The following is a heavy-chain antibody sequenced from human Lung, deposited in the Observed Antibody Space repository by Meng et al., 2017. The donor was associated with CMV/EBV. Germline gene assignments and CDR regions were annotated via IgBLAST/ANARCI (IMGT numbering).Heavy chain of an antibody. Sequence: GGSXRLSCAASGFTFSDYAMHWVRQAPGKGLEWVAITSYNENIKNYADSVKGRFTISRDNSKNILYLQMNTLRPEDTAVYYCARDYYDFWSGHPHYWGQGXLVTVSS. D-gene: IGHD3-3*01. CDR2: TSYNENIK. CDR1: GFTFSDYA. J-gene: IGHJ4*02. V-gene: IGHV3-30-3*01. CDR3: ARDYYDFWSGHPHY.